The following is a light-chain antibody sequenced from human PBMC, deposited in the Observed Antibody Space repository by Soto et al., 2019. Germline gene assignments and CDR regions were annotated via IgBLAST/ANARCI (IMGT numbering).Light chain of an antibody. CDR2: EAS. Sequence: DIMMTQSPSTLSASVGDRVTITCRASQTISCRLACYQLKPSEANKILIYEASTLQWGVPSRFSGSGFGTEFTLTISSLQPDDFATYFCQQYNTDSRAWAFGQGNKVDI. J-gene: IGKJ1*01. CDR1: QTISCR. V-gene: IGKV1-5*03. CDR3: QQYNTDSRAWA.